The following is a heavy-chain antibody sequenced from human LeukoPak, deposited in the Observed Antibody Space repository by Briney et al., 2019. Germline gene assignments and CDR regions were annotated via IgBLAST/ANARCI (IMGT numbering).Heavy chain of an antibody. J-gene: IGHJ4*02. CDR3: ATTNDGGGYQWGDFFDF. CDR2: INPNLGTT. V-gene: IGHV1-69*04. CDR1: GGTSNSHA. D-gene: IGHD3-22*01. Sequence: GASVKVSCTASGGTSNSHAISWVRQAPGQGLEWMGRINPNLGTTNRAQNFQDRVTLTADKSTNTAYMELTSLTSDDAAVYYCATTNDGGGYQWGDFFDFWGQGTLVTVSS.